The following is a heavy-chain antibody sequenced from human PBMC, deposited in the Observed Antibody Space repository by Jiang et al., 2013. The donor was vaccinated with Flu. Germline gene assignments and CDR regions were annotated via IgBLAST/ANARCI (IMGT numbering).Heavy chain of an antibody. CDR3: ARDQVDTYDYGMDV. CDR2: ISYDGSNK. V-gene: IGHV3-30-3*01. D-gene: IGHD5-18*01. Sequence: PGKGLEWVAVISYDGSNKYYADSVKGRFTISRDNSKNTLYLQMNSLRAEDTAVYYCARDQVDTYDYGMDVWGQGTTVTVSS. J-gene: IGHJ6*02.